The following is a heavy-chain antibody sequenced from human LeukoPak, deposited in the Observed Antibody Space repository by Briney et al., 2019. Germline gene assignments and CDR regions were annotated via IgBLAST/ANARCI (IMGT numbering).Heavy chain of an antibody. V-gene: IGHV3-7*01. J-gene: IGHJ4*02. D-gene: IGHD6-13*01. CDR3: ARDTSSSWF. Sequence: GGSLRLSCAASGFTFSNSWMSWVRQAPGKGLEWVATIKPDGSAQYYVDSVKGRFTISRDNAKNSLFLQINSLRAEDTAVYYCARDTSSSWFWGQGTLVTVSS. CDR1: GFTFSNSW. CDR2: IKPDGSAQ.